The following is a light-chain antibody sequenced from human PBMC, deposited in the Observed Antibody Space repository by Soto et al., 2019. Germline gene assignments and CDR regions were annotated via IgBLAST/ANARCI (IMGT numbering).Light chain of an antibody. V-gene: IGLV2-14*01. CDR1: SSDVGGYNY. CDR2: EDS. Sequence: QSALTQPASVSGSPGQSITISCTGTSSDVGGYNYVSWYQQHPGKAPKLMIYEDSNRPSGVSNRFSGSKSGNTASLTISGLQAEDEADYYCSSFRSGSTLFGTGTKLTVL. CDR3: SSFRSGSTL. J-gene: IGLJ1*01.